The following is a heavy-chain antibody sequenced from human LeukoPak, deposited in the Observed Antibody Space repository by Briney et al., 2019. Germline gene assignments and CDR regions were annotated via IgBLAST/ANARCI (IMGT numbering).Heavy chain of an antibody. CDR2: ISYDGSNK. J-gene: IGHJ4*02. Sequence: GRSLRLSCAASGCTFSSYGMHWVRQAPGKGLEWVAVISYDGSNKYYADSVKGRFTISRDNSKNTLYLQMNSLRAEDTAVYYCAKDGDGRHKPGYFDYWGQGTLVTVSS. D-gene: IGHD5-24*01. V-gene: IGHV3-30*18. CDR3: AKDGDGRHKPGYFDY. CDR1: GCTFSSYG.